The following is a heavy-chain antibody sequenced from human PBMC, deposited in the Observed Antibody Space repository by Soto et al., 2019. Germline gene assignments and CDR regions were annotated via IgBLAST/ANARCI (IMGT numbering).Heavy chain of an antibody. V-gene: IGHV4-34*01. CDR2: INHSGST. D-gene: IGHD4-4*01. CDR3: ARVIHGSPYSGIYYFDY. CDR1: GGSFSDYY. Sequence: SETLSLTFAVYGGSFSDYYWSWIRQPPGKGLEWIGEINHSGSTNYNPSLKSRVTISVDTSKNQFSLNLRFVTAADTAVYYCARVIHGSPYSGIYYFDYWGQGTLVTVSS. J-gene: IGHJ4*02.